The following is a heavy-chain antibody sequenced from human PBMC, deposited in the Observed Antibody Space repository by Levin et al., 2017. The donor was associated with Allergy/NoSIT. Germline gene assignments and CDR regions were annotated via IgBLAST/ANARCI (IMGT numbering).Heavy chain of an antibody. CDR2: IKQDGSEK. V-gene: IGHV3-7*01. Sequence: GGSLRLSCAASGFTFSSYWMSWVRQAPGKGLEWVANIKQDGSEKYYVDSVKGRFTISRDNAKNSLYLQMNNLRAEDTAVYYCARDPYYYDSSGPKRGAFDIWGQGTMVTVSS. CDR3: ARDPYYYDSSGPKRGAFDI. D-gene: IGHD3-22*01. CDR1: GFTFSSYW. J-gene: IGHJ3*02.